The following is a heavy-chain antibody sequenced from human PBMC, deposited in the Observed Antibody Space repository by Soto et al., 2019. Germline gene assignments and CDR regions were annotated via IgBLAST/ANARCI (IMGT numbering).Heavy chain of an antibody. D-gene: IGHD3-10*01. CDR1: GFTFSSHW. J-gene: IGHJ4*02. CDR3: ARAASGNYKLAY. V-gene: IGHV3-74*01. Sequence: EVQLVESGGGLLQPGGSLRLSCAASGFTFSSHWMHWVRQSPGKGLVWVSRVNFDGSTTNYADSVKGRLTISRDNDKTTVYLHMNSLRAEDTAVYYCARAASGNYKLAYWGQGTLVTVSS. CDR2: VNFDGSTT.